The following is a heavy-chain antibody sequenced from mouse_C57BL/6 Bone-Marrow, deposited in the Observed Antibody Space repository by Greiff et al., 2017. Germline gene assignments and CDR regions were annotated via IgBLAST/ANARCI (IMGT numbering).Heavy chain of an antibody. D-gene: IGHD1-1*01. Sequence: EVKLVESGGDLVKPGGSLKLSCAASGFTFSSYGMSWVRQTPDKRLAWVATISSGGSYTYSPDSVMGRFTISRDNAKNILYLKMRRLKSEDTAMYYCARQYYGSGTWFAYWGQGTLVTVSA. V-gene: IGHV5-6*01. CDR2: ISSGGSYT. CDR1: GFTFSSYG. J-gene: IGHJ3*01. CDR3: ARQYYGSGTWFAY.